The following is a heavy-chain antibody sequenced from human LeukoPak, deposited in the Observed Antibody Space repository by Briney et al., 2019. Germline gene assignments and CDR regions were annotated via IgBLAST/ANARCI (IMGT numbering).Heavy chain of an antibody. Sequence: ASVKVSCKTSGYTFTGYYIHWERQAPGQGLEWMGWINPNSGGTNYGQKFQGRVTMTWDTSISTAYMELSRLRSDDTAVYYCARDAGMSTACDEWGQGTLVTVSS. V-gene: IGHV1-2*02. CDR3: ARDAGMSTACDE. D-gene: IGHD1-14*01. CDR1: GYTFTGYY. CDR2: INPNSGGT. J-gene: IGHJ4*02.